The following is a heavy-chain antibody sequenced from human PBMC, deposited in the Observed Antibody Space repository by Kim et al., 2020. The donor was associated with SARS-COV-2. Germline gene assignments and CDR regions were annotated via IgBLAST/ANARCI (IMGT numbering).Heavy chain of an antibody. CDR1: GFTFSSYA. CDR3: AKDRSTGYHYFDY. D-gene: IGHD3-9*01. J-gene: IGHJ4*02. Sequence: GGSLRLSCAASGFTFSSYAMAWARQVPGKGLEWVSVISDSGGSAYSADSVKGRFTISRDNSKNTLSLQMNSLRAEDTALYYCAKDRSTGYHYFDYWGQGTLVTVSS. V-gene: IGHV3-23*01. CDR2: ISDSGGSA.